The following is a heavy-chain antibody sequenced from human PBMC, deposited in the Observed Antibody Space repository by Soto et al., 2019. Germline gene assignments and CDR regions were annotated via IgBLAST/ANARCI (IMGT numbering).Heavy chain of an antibody. CDR2: IYYGGST. Sequence: PSETLSLTCTVSGDSISTDYWSWIRQSPGKGLEWIWFIYYGGSTNYNPSLKSRVTISVDTPKNQFSLKLSSVTAADTAVYYCAKNWNWGSLVHWGQGTLVTVSS. D-gene: IGHD7-27*01. J-gene: IGHJ4*02. CDR3: AKNWNWGSLVH. CDR1: GDSISTDY. V-gene: IGHV4-59*08.